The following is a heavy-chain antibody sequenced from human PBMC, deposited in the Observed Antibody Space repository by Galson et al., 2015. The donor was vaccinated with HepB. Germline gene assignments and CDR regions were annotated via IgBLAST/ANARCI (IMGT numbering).Heavy chain of an antibody. CDR2: INSDGSST. D-gene: IGHD2-21*01. J-gene: IGHJ3*02. Sequence: SLRLSCAASGFTFSSHWMHWVRQAPGKGLVWVSRINSDGSSTSYADSVKGRFTISRDNAKNTLYLQMNSLRAEDTAVYYCARDSGACGGDCYDDAFDIWGQGTMVTVSS. V-gene: IGHV3-74*01. CDR3: ARDSGACGGDCYDDAFDI. CDR1: GFTFSSHW.